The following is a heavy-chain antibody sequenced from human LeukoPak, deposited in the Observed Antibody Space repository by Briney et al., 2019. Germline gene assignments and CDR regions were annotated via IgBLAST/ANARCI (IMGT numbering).Heavy chain of an antibody. J-gene: IGHJ5*02. D-gene: IGHD6-6*01. CDR1: GGSFSRYY. V-gene: IGHV4-34*01. CDR3: ARKGGGQLVNTRRWFDP. CDR2: INHRGST. Sequence: SETLSLTCAVNGGSFSRYYWSWIRQPPGKGLEWIGEINHRGSTNYNPSLKSRVTISVDTSKNQFSLKLSSVTAADTAVYYCARKGGGQLVNTRRWFDPWGQGTLVTVSS.